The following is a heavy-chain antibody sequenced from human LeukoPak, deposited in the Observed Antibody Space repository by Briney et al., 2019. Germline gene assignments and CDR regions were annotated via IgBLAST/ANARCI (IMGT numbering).Heavy chain of an antibody. CDR3: ARGGAMTPAY. Sequence: SETLSLTCTVSGGSISSGSYYWSWIRQPAGKGLEWIGRIYTSGGTNYNPSLKSRVTISVDTSKNQFSLKLSSVTAADTAVYYCARGGAMTPAYWGQGTLVTVSS. D-gene: IGHD4-17*01. CDR2: IYTSGGT. CDR1: GGSISSGSYY. J-gene: IGHJ4*02. V-gene: IGHV4-61*02.